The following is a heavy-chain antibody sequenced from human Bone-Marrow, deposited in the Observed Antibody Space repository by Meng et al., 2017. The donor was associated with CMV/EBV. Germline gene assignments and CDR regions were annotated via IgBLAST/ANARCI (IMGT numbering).Heavy chain of an antibody. Sequence: GESLKISCAASGFTFSSYSMNWVRQAPGKGLEWVSYISSSSSTIYYADSVKGRFTISRDNAKNSLYLQMNNLRAEDTAVYYCARARGPNYWGQGTRVTGSS. J-gene: IGHJ4*02. CDR2: ISSSSSTI. CDR3: ARARGPNY. D-gene: IGHD3-16*01. V-gene: IGHV3-48*04. CDR1: GFTFSSYS.